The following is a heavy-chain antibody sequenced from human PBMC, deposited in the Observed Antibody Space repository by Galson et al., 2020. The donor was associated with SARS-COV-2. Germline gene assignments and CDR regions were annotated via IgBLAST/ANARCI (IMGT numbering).Heavy chain of an antibody. D-gene: IGHD6-19*01. CDR1: GGSFSGYS. V-gene: IGHV4-34*01. CDR2: INHGGST. Sequence: SETLSLTCAVYGGSFSGYSWNWIRQSPEKGLEWIGEINHGGSTKYNSSLKSRVTISLDTSKNQFSLKVSSVTAADTAVYYCARDSGHSSGWGVYYYYGMDVWGQGTTVTVSS. J-gene: IGHJ6*02. CDR3: ARDSGHSSGWGVYYYYGMDV.